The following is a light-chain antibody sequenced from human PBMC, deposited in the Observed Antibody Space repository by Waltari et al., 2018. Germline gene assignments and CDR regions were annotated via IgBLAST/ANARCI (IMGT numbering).Light chain of an antibody. V-gene: IGLV3-19*01. J-gene: IGLJ2*01. CDR2: DKD. CDR1: SLRSYY. Sequence: SSELTQDPAVSVAMGQTVRITCQGDSLRSYYASWYQQRPGQAPILVIYDKDNRPSGVPERFACASSHNTASLTITGAQAEDEASYYCHSRDASGVGGSFGGGTKLTVL. CDR3: HSRDASGVGGS.